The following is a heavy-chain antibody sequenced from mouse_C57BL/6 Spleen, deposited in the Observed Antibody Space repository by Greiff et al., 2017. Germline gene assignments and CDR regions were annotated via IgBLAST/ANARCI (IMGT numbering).Heavy chain of an antibody. Sequence: EVHLVESGEGLVKPGGSLKLSCAASGFTFSSYAMSWVRQTPEKRLEWVAYISSGGDYIYYADTVKGRFTISRDNARNTLYLQMSSLKSEDTAMYYCTRVTAQATSDYWGQGTTLTVSS. D-gene: IGHD3-2*02. V-gene: IGHV5-9-1*02. CDR3: TRVTAQATSDY. J-gene: IGHJ2*01. CDR2: ISSGGDYI. CDR1: GFTFSSYA.